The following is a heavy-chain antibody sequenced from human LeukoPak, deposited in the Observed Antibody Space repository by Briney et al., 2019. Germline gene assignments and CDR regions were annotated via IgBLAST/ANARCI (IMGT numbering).Heavy chain of an antibody. CDR3: ARDLHKLELSAYYMDV. V-gene: IGHV3-21*01. D-gene: IGHD1-7*01. CDR1: GFTFSSYS. Sequence: PGGSLRLSCAASGFTFSSYSMNWVRQAPGKGLEWVSSISSSSSYIYYADSVEGRFTISRDNAKNSLYLQMNSLRAEDTAVYYCARDLHKLELSAYYMDVWGKGTTVTVSS. CDR2: ISSSSSYI. J-gene: IGHJ6*03.